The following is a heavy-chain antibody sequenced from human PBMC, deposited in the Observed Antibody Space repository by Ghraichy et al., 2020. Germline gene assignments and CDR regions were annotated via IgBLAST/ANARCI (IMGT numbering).Heavy chain of an antibody. CDR3: ARDSAAGPNFDY. CDR2: IIPILGIA. CDR1: RATFSTYV. J-gene: IGHJ4*02. D-gene: IGHD6-13*01. V-gene: IGHV1-69*04. Sequence: SVKVSCKTSRATFSTYVISWVRQAPGQGLEWMGRIIPILGIANYAQKFQGRVTITADKSTSTAYMELSSLRSEDTAVYYCARDSAAGPNFDYWGQGTLVTVS.